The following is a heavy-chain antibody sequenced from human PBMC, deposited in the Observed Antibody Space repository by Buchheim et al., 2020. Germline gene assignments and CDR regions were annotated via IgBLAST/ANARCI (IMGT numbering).Heavy chain of an antibody. CDR1: GFTFGIYW. CDR2: INGDGRNT. CDR3: AMSTDYYSD. V-gene: IGHV3-74*01. J-gene: IGHJ4*02. D-gene: IGHD2-21*02. Sequence: EVQLVESGGGLVQPGGSLRLSCAASGFTFGIYWMHWVRQTPGKGLVWVSRINGDGRNTDYAASVKGRFTISRDNAENTIYLQMNSLRAEDTAVYYCAMSTDYYSDWGQGT.